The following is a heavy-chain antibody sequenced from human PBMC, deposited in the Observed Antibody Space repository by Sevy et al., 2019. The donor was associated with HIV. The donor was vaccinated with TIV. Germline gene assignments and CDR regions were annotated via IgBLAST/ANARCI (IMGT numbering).Heavy chain of an antibody. V-gene: IGHV3-30-3*01. CDR2: ISYDGSSK. Sequence: WGSLRLSCAASGFSVSSHAMHWVRQAPGKGLEWVALISYDGSSKYYSDSVKGRLTISRDNSKNTLYLQMNSLRPEDTALYYCSRDAGYSVGWYPSDYWGQGTLVTVSS. J-gene: IGHJ4*02. CDR3: SRDAGYSVGWYPSDY. D-gene: IGHD2-15*01. CDR1: GFSVSSHA.